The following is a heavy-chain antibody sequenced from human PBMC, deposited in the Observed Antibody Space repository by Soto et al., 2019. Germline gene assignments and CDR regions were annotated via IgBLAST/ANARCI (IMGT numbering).Heavy chain of an antibody. CDR2: ISAYNGNT. Sequence: ASVKVSCKASGYTFTSYGISWVRQAPGQGLEWMGWISAYNGNTNYAQKLQGRVTMTTDTSASTAYMELRSLRSDDTAVYYCARKGPGTRIVGATPLDYWGQGTLVTVSS. J-gene: IGHJ4*02. CDR1: GYTFTSYG. D-gene: IGHD1-26*01. V-gene: IGHV1-18*01. CDR3: ARKGPGTRIVGATPLDY.